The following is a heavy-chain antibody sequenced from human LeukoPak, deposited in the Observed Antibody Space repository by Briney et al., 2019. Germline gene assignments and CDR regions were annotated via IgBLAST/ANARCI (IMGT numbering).Heavy chain of an antibody. CDR1: GDIVPSNSAA. CDR2: TYYRSKWYN. D-gene: IGHD1-26*01. CDR3: ARSSRGSYPLYYYYGMDV. V-gene: IGHV6-1*01. J-gene: IGHJ6*02. Sequence: SQTLSLTCAISGDIVPSNSAAWNWIRQSPSRGLEWLGRTYYRSKWYNDYAVSVKSRITINPDTSKNQFSLQLNSVTPEDTAVYYCARSSRGSYPLYYYYGMDVWGQGTTVIVSS.